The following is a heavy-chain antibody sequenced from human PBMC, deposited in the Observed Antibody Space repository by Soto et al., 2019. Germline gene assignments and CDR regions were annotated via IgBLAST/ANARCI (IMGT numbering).Heavy chain of an antibody. Sequence: QVQLLQSGAEVKKPGASVKVSCKASGYTFTSYGISWVRQAPGQGLEWMGWISTFNSHTDYAQQVQGRVAMTTDRSTGTAYMELRSLRADDTAVYYCARGPLDYPIPDVDYWGQGTLVTVSS. CDR3: ARGPLDYPIPDVDY. D-gene: IGHD2-8*01. CDR2: ISTFNSHT. V-gene: IGHV1-18*01. CDR1: GYTFTSYG. J-gene: IGHJ4*02.